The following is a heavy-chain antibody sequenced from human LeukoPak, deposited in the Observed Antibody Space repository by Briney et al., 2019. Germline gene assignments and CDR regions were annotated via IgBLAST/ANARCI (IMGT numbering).Heavy chain of an antibody. V-gene: IGHV1-24*01. J-gene: IGHJ4*02. CDR1: GYTLTELS. D-gene: IGHD2-21*02. CDR2: FDPEDGET. Sequence: ASVKVSCKVSGYTLTELSMHWVRQAPGKGLEWMGGFDPEDGETIYAQKFQGRVTMTEDTSTDTAYMELSSLRSEDTAVYYCATVCMRLGGDCSHAFDYWAREPWSPSPQ. CDR3: ATVCMRLGGDCSHAFDY.